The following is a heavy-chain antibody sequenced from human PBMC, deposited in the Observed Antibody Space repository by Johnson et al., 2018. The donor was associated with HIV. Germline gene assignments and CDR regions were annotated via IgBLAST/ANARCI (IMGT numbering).Heavy chain of an antibody. Sequence: VQVVESGGGLVQPGGSLRLSCAASGFTVSSNYMSWVRQAPGKGLEWVSVIYSGGSTYYADSVKGRFTISRDNSKNTLYLQMNSLRAEDTAMYYCARDLYYYDSSDYYSNAFDIWGPGTMVTVSS. CDR2: IYSGGST. CDR3: ARDLYYYDSSDYYSNAFDI. V-gene: IGHV3-66*01. D-gene: IGHD3-22*01. J-gene: IGHJ3*02. CDR1: GFTVSSNY.